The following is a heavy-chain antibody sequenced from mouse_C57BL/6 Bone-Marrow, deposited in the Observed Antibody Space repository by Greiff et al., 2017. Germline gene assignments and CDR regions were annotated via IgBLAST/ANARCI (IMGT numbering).Heavy chain of an antibody. CDR3: AQREGGYYGYAMDY. D-gene: IGHD2-1*01. Sequence: QVQLKESGPGILQSSQTLSLTCSSSGFSLSTSGMGVSWIRQPSGKGLEWLAHLYSDDDTRYNPSLKSRLTISKETSRNQVFLMITSVDTADTATYYCAQREGGYYGYAMDYWGQGTSVTVSA. CDR1: GFSLSTSGMG. V-gene: IGHV8-12*01. J-gene: IGHJ4*01. CDR2: LYSDDDT.